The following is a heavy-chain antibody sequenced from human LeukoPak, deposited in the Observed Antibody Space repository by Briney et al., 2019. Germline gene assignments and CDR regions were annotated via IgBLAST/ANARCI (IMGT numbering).Heavy chain of an antibody. Sequence: PGRSQGLSCAASGFTFSRYGMHWVRQAPGKGLEWVAVIWYDGSNKYYADSVKGRFTISRDNSKNTLYLQMNSLRAEDTAVYYCAREMDTGIRYYFDYWGQGTLVTVSS. CDR1: GFTFSRYG. V-gene: IGHV3-33*01. D-gene: IGHD5-18*01. CDR2: IWYDGSNK. CDR3: AREMDTGIRYYFDY. J-gene: IGHJ4*02.